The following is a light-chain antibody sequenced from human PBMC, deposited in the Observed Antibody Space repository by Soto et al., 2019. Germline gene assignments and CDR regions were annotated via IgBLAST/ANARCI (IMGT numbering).Light chain of an antibody. V-gene: IGKV3-15*01. J-gene: IGKJ2*02. Sequence: EIVMTQSPATLSVSPRERATLSCRASQSVSSNLAWYQQKPGQAPRLLIYGASTRATGIPATFSGSGSGTEFTLTISSLQSEDFAVYYCQQYYNWPPGTFGQGTKLEIK. CDR1: QSVSSN. CDR3: QQYYNWPPGT. CDR2: GAS.